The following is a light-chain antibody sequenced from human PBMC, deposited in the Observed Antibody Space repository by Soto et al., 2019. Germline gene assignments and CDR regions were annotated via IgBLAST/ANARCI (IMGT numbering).Light chain of an antibody. CDR2: GAS. Sequence: VLTQSPSTLSLSPGSRPTLSCRASQSISSGYLAWYQQKPGQAPRIXIYGASSRATGIPDRFSGSWYGTDFTLTISRLETEDTAVFYCQQYGSSPWTFGQGTKVDIK. V-gene: IGKV3-20*01. CDR3: QQYGSSPWT. CDR1: QSISSGY. J-gene: IGKJ1*01.